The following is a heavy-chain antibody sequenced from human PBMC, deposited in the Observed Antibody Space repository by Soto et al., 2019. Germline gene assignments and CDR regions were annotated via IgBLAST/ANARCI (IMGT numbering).Heavy chain of an antibody. Sequence: QVQLVESGGGVVQPGRSLRLSCAASGFTFSSYGMHWVRQAPGKGLEWVAVIWHDGSNKYYADSVKGRFTISRDNSKNTLYLQMNSLRAEDTAVYYCARDAGATGVFDYWGQGTLVTVSS. V-gene: IGHV3-33*01. J-gene: IGHJ4*02. D-gene: IGHD3-10*01. CDR2: IWHDGSNK. CDR3: ARDAGATGVFDY. CDR1: GFTFSSYG.